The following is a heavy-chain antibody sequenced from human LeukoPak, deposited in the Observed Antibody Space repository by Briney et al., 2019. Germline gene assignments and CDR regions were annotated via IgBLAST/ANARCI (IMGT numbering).Heavy chain of an antibody. CDR1: GFTFCRYW. CDR2: IKEDGSEN. Sequence: GSLRLSCAASGFTFCRYWMTWVRQAPGKGLEWVANIKEDGSENSYVESVKGRFTISRDNAKNSLYLQLNSLRAEDTAVYFCARQRYSDYWGQGTLVTVSS. D-gene: IGHD1-1*01. J-gene: IGHJ4*02. CDR3: ARQRYSDY. V-gene: IGHV3-7*01.